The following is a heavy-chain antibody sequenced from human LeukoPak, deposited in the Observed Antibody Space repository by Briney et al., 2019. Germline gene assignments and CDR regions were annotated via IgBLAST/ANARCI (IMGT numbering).Heavy chain of an antibody. V-gene: IGHV3-30*18. D-gene: IGHD6-19*01. Sequence: PGGSLRLSCAASGFTFSSYSMPWVRQAPGKGLEWVAVISYDGSNKYYADSVKGRFTISRDNSKNTLYLQMNSLRAEDTAVYYCAKGAKQWLVPHDAFDIWGQGTMVTVSS. CDR3: AKGAKQWLVPHDAFDI. CDR2: ISYDGSNK. J-gene: IGHJ3*02. CDR1: GFTFSSYS.